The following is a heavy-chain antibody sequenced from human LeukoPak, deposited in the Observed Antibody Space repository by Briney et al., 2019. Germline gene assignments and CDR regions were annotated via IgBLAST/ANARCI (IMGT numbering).Heavy chain of an antibody. V-gene: IGHV3-15*01. CDR2: IRSNSDGGTI. D-gene: IGHD3-22*01. CDR1: GFTFGDYA. CDR3: ATDFYDST. Sequence: GVSLRLSCTASGFTFGDYALSWFRQAPGKGLEWVGRIRSNSDGGTIDYAAPVKGRFTLSRDDSRTTLYLQMNSLQTEDTAVYYCATDFYDSTWGQGTLVTVSS. J-gene: IGHJ5*02.